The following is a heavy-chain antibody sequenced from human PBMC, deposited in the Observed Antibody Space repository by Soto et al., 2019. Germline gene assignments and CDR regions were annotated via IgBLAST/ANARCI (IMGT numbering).Heavy chain of an antibody. D-gene: IGHD3-10*01. Sequence: QVQLVQSGAEVKKPGSSVKVSCKASGGSLTNYGVSWVRQAPGQGLEWMGGIIPVFGTANYPQKFQGRVTXXXXXXXXXXXXXXXXXXXXXXXXXXXXXXXXXXXXVTNYYGMDVWGQGTTVT. CDR2: IIPVFGTA. V-gene: IGHV1-69*05. CDR3: XXXXXXXXXVTNYYGMDV. CDR1: GGSLTNYG. J-gene: IGHJ6*02.